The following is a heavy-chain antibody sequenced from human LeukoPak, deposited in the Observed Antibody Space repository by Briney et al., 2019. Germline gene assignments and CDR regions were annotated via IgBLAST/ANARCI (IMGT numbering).Heavy chain of an antibody. CDR2: INPSGGST. J-gene: IGHJ6*03. D-gene: IGHD3-10*01. CDR1: GYTFTTDY. Sequence: ASVKVSCKASGYTFTTDYIHWVRQAPGQGLEWMGIINPSGGSTTYAQKFQGRVIMTGDTSTSTVYMELHSLRSEDTAVYYCARARGSGSYYGHDYYYYYYMDVWGQGTTVTVSS. V-gene: IGHV1-46*01. CDR3: ARARGSGSYYGHDYYYYYYMDV.